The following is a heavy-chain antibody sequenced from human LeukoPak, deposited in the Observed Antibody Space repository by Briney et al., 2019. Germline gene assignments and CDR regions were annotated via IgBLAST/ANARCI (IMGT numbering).Heavy chain of an antibody. J-gene: IGHJ4*02. CDR2: INNDESST. CDR3: ARGTTGYNYGYLDY. D-gene: IGHD5-24*01. Sequence: PGGSLRLSCAASGFTFSSYWMHWVRQAPGKGLVWVSRINNDESSTTYADSVKGRFTISRDNAKNTLYLQMNSLRAEDTAVYYCARGTTGYNYGYLDYWGQGTLVTVSS. CDR1: GFTFSSYW. V-gene: IGHV3-74*01.